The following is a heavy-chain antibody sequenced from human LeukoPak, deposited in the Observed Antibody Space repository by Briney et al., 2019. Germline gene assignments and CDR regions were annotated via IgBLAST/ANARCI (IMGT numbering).Heavy chain of an antibody. J-gene: IGHJ6*03. CDR3: AKEGSGYSSGWYRNYYYYYMDV. CDR2: ISGSGGST. V-gene: IGHV3-23*01. CDR1: GFTFSSYS. Sequence: GGSLRLSCAASGFTFSSYSMNWVRQAPGKGLEWVSAISGSGGSTYYADSVKGRFTISRDNSKNTLYLQMNSLRAEDTAVYYCAKEGSGYSSGWYRNYYYYYMDVWGKGTTVTVSS. D-gene: IGHD6-19*01.